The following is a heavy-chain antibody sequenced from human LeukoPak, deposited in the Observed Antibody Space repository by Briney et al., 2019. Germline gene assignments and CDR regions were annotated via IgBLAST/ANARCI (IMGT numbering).Heavy chain of an antibody. Sequence: GGSLRLSCAASGFTSSSYWMSWVRQAPGKGLEWVANIKQDGSEKYYVDSVKGRFTISRDNAKNSLYLQMNSLRAEDTAVYYCARDGIQLWLRDYWGQGTLVTVSS. CDR1: GFTSSSYW. CDR3: ARDGIQLWLRDY. CDR2: IKQDGSEK. J-gene: IGHJ4*02. V-gene: IGHV3-7*01. D-gene: IGHD5-18*01.